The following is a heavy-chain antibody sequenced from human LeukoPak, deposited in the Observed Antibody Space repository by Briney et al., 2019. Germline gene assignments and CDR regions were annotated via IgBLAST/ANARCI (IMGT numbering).Heavy chain of an antibody. J-gene: IGHJ3*02. Sequence: PGGSLRLSCAASGFTFSNYWMHWVRQAPGKGLAWVSRINSDGRSTKYADSVKGRFAISRDNAKNTLYLQMNSLRAEDTAVYYCVRDRAVSPFPPDAFDMWGQGTMVTVAS. CDR2: INSDGRST. V-gene: IGHV3-74*01. D-gene: IGHD4-17*01. CDR1: GFTFSNYW. CDR3: VRDRAVSPFPPDAFDM.